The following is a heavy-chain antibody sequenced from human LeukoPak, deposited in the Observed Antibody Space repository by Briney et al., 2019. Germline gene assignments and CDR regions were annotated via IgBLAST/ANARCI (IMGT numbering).Heavy chain of an antibody. V-gene: IGHV3-7*03. CDR3: ARWSLGGRDFDY. D-gene: IGHD1-26*01. J-gene: IGHJ4*02. CDR2: TKEDGGEK. Sequence: GGSLRLSCAASGFTFSTYWMSWVRQAPGKGLEWVANTKEDGGEKYYVDSVKGRFSISRDNAKNSLYLQMNSLRAEDTAVYYCARWSLGGRDFDYWGQGTLVTVSS. CDR1: GFTFSTYW.